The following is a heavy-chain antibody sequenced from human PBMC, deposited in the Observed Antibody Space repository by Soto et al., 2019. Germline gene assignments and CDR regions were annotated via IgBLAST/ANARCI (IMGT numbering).Heavy chain of an antibody. D-gene: IGHD5-12*01. V-gene: IGHV3-21*01. J-gene: IGHJ6*02. Sequence: GGSLRLSCAASGFTFSSYSMNWVRQAPGKGLEWVSSISSSSSYIYYADSVKGRFTISRDNAKNSLYLQMNSLRAEDTAVYYRARDQSSGYDHYYYYGMDVWGQGTTVTVSS. CDR3: ARDQSSGYDHYYYYGMDV. CDR1: GFTFSSYS. CDR2: ISSSSSYI.